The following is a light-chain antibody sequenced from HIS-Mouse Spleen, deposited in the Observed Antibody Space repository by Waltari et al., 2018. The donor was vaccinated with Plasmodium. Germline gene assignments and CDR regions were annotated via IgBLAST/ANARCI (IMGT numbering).Light chain of an antibody. CDR1: SSNIGSNY. CDR2: RNN. J-gene: IGLJ3*02. CDR3: AAWDDSLSGPV. Sequence: QSVLTQPPSASGTPGQTVTISCSGSSSNIGSNYVYWYQQLPGTAPQLLIYRNNQRPSGVPDRFSGSKSGTSASLAISGLRSEDEADYYCAAWDDSLSGPVFGGGTKLTVL. V-gene: IGLV1-47*01.